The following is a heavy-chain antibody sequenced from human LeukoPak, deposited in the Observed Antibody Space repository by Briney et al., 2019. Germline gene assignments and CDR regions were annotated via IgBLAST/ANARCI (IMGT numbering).Heavy chain of an antibody. D-gene: IGHD6-13*01. J-gene: IGHJ5*02. CDR1: GFTFGDYA. V-gene: IGHV3-15*01. Sequence: PGRSLRLSCTASGFTFGDYAMSWVRQAPGKGLEWVGRIKSKTDGGTTDYAAPVKGRFTISRDDSKNTLYLQMNSLKTEDTAGYDCTTNPYSSNLGWFDPWGQGTLVTVSS. CDR2: IKSKTDGGTT. CDR3: TTNPYSSNLGWFDP.